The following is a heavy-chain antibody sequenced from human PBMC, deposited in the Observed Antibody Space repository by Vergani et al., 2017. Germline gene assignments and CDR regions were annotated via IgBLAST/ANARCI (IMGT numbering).Heavy chain of an antibody. CDR2: IQFDGSNQ. D-gene: IGHD3-16*01. Sequence: QVQLVESGGGVVQRGGSLRLSCATSGVTLSNYDMQWIRQGPGKGLEFVAFIQFDGSNQYYAESVKGRFTLSRDFSKNTLYLQMNSLRTDDTATYYCAKHFRGWGIDYWGQGTQVIVSS. CDR1: GVTLSNYD. V-gene: IGHV3-30*02. J-gene: IGHJ4*02. CDR3: AKHFRGWGIDY.